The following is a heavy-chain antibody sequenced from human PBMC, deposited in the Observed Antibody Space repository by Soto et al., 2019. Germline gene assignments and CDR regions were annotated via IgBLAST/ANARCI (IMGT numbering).Heavy chain of an antibody. D-gene: IGHD2-21*02. CDR2: IYYSGST. Sequence: SETLSLTCTVSGGSISSGDYYWSWIRQPPGKGLEWIGYIYYSGSTYYNPSLKSRVTISVDTSKNQFSPKLSSVTAADTAVYYCARGGRVVVTANRAFDIWGQGTMVTVSS. CDR3: ARGGRVVVTANRAFDI. J-gene: IGHJ3*02. V-gene: IGHV4-30-4*01. CDR1: GGSISSGDYY.